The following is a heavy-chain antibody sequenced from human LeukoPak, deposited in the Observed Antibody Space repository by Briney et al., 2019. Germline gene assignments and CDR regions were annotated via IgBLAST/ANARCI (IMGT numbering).Heavy chain of an antibody. V-gene: IGHV3-7*01. Sequence: GGSLRLSCAASGFAFSNSWMSWVRQAPGKGLEWVANINHEGGDIHYVDSVKGRFTISRDNAKDSLYLQMNSLRAEDTAVYYRATYINWVAGDVWGQGTTVTVSS. CDR2: INHEGGDI. CDR3: ATYINWVAGDV. J-gene: IGHJ6*02. CDR1: GFAFSNSW. D-gene: IGHD1-1*01.